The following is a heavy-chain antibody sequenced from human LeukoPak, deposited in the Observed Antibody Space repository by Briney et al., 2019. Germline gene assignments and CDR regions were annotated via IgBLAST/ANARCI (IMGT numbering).Heavy chain of an antibody. V-gene: IGHV4-4*07. Sequence: SETLSLTCTVSSGSISSFYWSWIRQPAGKGLEWIGRIYTSGSTNYNPSLKSRVTISVDKSKNQFSLKLSSVTAADTAVYYCASDYGDWGQGTLVTVSS. CDR1: SGSISSFY. CDR3: ASDYGD. J-gene: IGHJ4*02. CDR2: IYTSGST. D-gene: IGHD4-17*01.